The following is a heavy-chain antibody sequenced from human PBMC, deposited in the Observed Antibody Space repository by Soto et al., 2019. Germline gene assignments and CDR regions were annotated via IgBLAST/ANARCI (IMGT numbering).Heavy chain of an antibody. Sequence: VQLQESGPGLVKPSETLSLTCTVSGGSVNSYYWSWIRQPPGKGLEWIGYMYYRGTTKYNPSLQSRVTISVDTSKNQFSLKLSSVTAADTAVSYCATTGGYSFGDMGVDPWGQGTLVTVSS. CDR3: ATTGGYSFGDMGVDP. D-gene: IGHD5-18*01. J-gene: IGHJ5*02. CDR1: GGSVNSYY. CDR2: MYYRGTT. V-gene: IGHV4-59*02.